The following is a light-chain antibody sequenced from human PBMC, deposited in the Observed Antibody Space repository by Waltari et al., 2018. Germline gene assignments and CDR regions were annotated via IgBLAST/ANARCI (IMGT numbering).Light chain of an antibody. CDR2: ATC. J-gene: IGKJ3*01. V-gene: IGKV3-20*01. CDR1: QSISNSY. CDR3: QEYGSSPEFT. Sequence: VLTQSPRTPPLSTADKATLSCRTSQSISNSYLAWYQQKPGQVPRLLIYATCSRASGIPDRFSGSGSETDFTLTISSLEPEDFAVYYCQEYGSSPEFTVGPGTTVDI.